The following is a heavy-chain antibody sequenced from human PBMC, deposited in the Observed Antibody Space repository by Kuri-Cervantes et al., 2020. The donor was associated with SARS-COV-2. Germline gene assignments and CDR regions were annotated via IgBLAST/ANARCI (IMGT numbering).Heavy chain of an antibody. V-gene: IGHV3-23*01. CDR3: AKSSTITIFGVVIIPEYFQH. Sequence: GESLKISCAASGFTFSSYAMSWVRQAPGKGLEWVSAISGSGGSTYYADSVKGRFTISRDNSMNTLYLQMNSLRAEDTAVYYCAKSSTITIFGVVIIPEYFQHWGQGTLVTVSS. J-gene: IGHJ1*01. D-gene: IGHD3-3*01. CDR2: ISGSGGST. CDR1: GFTFSSYA.